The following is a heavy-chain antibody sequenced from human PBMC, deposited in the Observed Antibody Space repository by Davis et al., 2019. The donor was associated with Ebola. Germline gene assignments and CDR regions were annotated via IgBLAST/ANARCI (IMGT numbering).Heavy chain of an antibody. CDR2: ISGSGGST. V-gene: IGHV3-23*01. D-gene: IGHD3-3*01. Sequence: GESLKISCAASGFTFSSYAMSWVRQAPGKGLEWVSAISGSGGSTYYADSVKGRFTISRDNSRNTLYLQMNSLRAEDTAVYYCARDLPFPLEWLFQEAFDIWGQGTMVTVSS. J-gene: IGHJ3*02. CDR3: ARDLPFPLEWLFQEAFDI. CDR1: GFTFSSYA.